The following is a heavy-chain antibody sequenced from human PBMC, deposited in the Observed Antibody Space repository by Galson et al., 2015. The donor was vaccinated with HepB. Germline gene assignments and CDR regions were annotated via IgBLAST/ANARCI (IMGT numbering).Heavy chain of an antibody. CDR3: AKGWGYVTMIVVVITPFDY. V-gene: IGHV3-23*01. Sequence: SLRLSCAASGFTFSSYAMSWVRQAPGKGLEWVSAISGSGGSTYYADSVKGRFTISRDNSKNTLYLQMNSLRAEDTAVYYCAKGWGYVTMIVVVITPFDYWGQGTLVTVSS. CDR2: ISGSGGST. CDR1: GFTFSSYA. J-gene: IGHJ4*02. D-gene: IGHD3-22*01.